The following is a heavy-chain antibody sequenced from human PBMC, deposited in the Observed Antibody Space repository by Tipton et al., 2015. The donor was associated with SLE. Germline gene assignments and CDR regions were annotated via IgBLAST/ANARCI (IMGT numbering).Heavy chain of an antibody. J-gene: IGHJ4*02. D-gene: IGHD3-10*01. CDR2: TKNKTNRGKT. Sequence: SLRLSCAASGFTFSSYSMNWVRRAPGKGLEWVGFTKNKTNRGKTEDATSVKGRSTISRDDSKSIAYLQMNSLKTEDTAVYYYTRDTPLYITMVQGVIRDLDYWGQGTLVTVSS. CDR1: GFTFSSYS. CDR3: TRDTPLYITMVQGVIRDLDY. V-gene: IGHV3-22*01.